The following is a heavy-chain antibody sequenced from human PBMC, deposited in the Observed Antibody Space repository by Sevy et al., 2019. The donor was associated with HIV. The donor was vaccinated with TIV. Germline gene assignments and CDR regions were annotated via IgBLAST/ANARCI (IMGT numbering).Heavy chain of an antibody. V-gene: IGHV5-51*01. CDR2: IYPGDSDT. CDR1: GYSFTSYW. CDR3: ARLRNRGGYCSGGSCYWFDP. J-gene: IGHJ5*02. Sequence: GESLKISCKGSGYSFTSYWIGWVRQMPGKGLEWMGIIYPGDSDTRYSRSFQGQVTISADKSISTAYLQWSSLKASDTAMYYCARLRNRGGYCSGGSCYWFDPWGQGTLVTVSS. D-gene: IGHD2-15*01.